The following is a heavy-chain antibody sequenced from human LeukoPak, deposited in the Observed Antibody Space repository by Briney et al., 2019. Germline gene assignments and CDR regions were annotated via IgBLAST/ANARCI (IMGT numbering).Heavy chain of an antibody. V-gene: IGHV4-30-4*01. D-gene: IGHD3-10*01. J-gene: IGHJ6*02. CDR2: IYYSGST. Sequence: SETLSLTCTVSGGSISSGDYFWNWIRQPPGKGLEWIGYIYYSGSTYYNPSLKSRVTISVDTSKNQFSLKLSSVTAADTAVYYCARDSGSSQYYYYGMDVWGQGTTVTVSS. CDR3: ARDSGSSQYYYYGMDV. CDR1: GGSISSGDYF.